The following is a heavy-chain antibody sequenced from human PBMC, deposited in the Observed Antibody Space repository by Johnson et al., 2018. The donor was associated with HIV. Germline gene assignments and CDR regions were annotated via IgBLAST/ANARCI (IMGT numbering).Heavy chain of an antibody. Sequence: VQLVESGGVVVQPGGSLRLSCAASGFTFDDYAMHWVRQAPGKGLEWVSLISWDGGSTYYADSVKGRFTISRDNSKNSLYLQMNSLRAEDTAVYYCAREVKRYAFDIWGQGTMVTVSS. CDR1: GFTFDDYA. CDR2: ISWDGGST. D-gene: IGHD1-26*01. CDR3: AREVKRYAFDI. V-gene: IGHV3-43D*03. J-gene: IGHJ3*02.